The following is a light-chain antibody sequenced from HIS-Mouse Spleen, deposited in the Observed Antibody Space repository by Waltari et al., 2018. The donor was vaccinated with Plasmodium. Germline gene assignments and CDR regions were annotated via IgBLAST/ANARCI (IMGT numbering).Light chain of an antibody. V-gene: IGKV3-11*01. CDR3: QQRSNWLT. J-gene: IGKJ4*01. CDR2: DAS. Sequence: DIVLTQSPATLSLSPGERPTLSSRASQSVSSYLAWYQQKPGQAPRLLIYDASNRATGIPARCSGSGSGTDFTLTISSLEPEDFAVYYYQQRSNWLTFGGGTKVEIK. CDR1: QSVSSY.